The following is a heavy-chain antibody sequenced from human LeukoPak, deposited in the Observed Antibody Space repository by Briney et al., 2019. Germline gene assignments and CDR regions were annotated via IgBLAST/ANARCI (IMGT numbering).Heavy chain of an antibody. Sequence: SGGSLRLSCAASGFTFDDYAMHWVRQAPGKGLEWVSGISWNSGSIGYADSVKGRFTISRDNAKNSLYLQMNSLRAEDTAVYYCARDRYYYDSSYYFDYWGQGTLVTVSS. D-gene: IGHD3-22*01. V-gene: IGHV3-9*01. J-gene: IGHJ4*02. CDR3: ARDRYYYDSSYYFDY. CDR2: ISWNSGSI. CDR1: GFTFDDYA.